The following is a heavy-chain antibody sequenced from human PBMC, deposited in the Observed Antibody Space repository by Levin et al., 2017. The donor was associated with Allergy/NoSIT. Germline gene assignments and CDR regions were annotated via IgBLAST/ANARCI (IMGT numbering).Heavy chain of an antibody. D-gene: IGHD2-21*01. V-gene: IGHV5-51*01. Sequence: LGESLKISCRVSGYTFTNYWIGWVRQMPGKGLQWMATIYPGDSDTRYSPSFQGQVTISADKSINTASLYWSSLKASDTATYYCARLRVIAGAMSAFDLWGQGTMVSVSS. J-gene: IGHJ3*01. CDR1: GYTFTNYW. CDR2: IYPGDSDT. CDR3: ARLRVIAGAMSAFDL.